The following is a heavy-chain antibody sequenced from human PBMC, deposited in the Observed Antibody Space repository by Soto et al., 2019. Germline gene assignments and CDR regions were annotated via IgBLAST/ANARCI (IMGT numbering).Heavy chain of an antibody. CDR1: GFTFSIYA. CDR3: GRRGYSGYEPTLDY. D-gene: IGHD5-12*01. CDR2: ISYDGSTK. V-gene: IGHV3-30-3*01. Sequence: QVQLVESGGGVVQSGRSLRLSCVASGFTFSIYAMHWVRQAPGKGLEWVAFISYDGSTKYYADSGRGRFTISRDNSKNTLYLQVNSLRADDTAVYYCGRRGYSGYEPTLDYWGQGTLVTVSS. J-gene: IGHJ4*02.